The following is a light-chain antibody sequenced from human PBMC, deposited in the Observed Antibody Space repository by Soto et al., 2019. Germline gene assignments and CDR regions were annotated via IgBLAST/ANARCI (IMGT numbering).Light chain of an antibody. Sequence: QSALTQPASVSGSPGQAITTSCTGTSSDVGGYNYVSWYQEHPGKAPKLMIYEVSNRPSGVSNRFSGSKSGNTASLTISGLQPEDEADYYCSSYTTTSTYVFGTGTKVTVL. J-gene: IGLJ1*01. CDR1: SSDVGGYNY. V-gene: IGLV2-14*01. CDR3: SSYTTTSTYV. CDR2: EVS.